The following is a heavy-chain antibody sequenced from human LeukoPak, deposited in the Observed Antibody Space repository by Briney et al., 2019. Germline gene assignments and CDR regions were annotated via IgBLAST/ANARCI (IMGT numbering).Heavy chain of an antibody. CDR1: GYTFTSYG. CDR2: ISAYNGNT. V-gene: IGHV1-18*01. CDR3: AWSRYYVPFYYMDV. Sequence: ASVKVSCKASGYTFTSYGITWVRQAPGQGREWMGWISAYNGNTNYPQKLQGRVTMTTDTSTSTAYMELRSLRSDDTAVYYCAWSRYYVPFYYMDVWGKGTTVTVSS. J-gene: IGHJ6*03. D-gene: IGHD3-3*01.